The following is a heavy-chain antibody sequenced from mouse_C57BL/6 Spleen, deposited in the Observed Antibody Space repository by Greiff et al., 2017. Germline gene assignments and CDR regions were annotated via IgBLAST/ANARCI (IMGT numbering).Heavy chain of an antibody. V-gene: IGHV14-3*01. CDR3: FGLLPDYAMDY. CDR1: GFTIKNTY. J-gene: IGHJ4*01. CDR2: FEPANGNT. Sequence: EVQLQESVAELVRPGASVKLSCTASGFTIKNTYMHWVKQRPEQGLEWIGRFEPANGNTKYATNFQGKATITADTSSNPAYLQLSSLTSEDTAIHYCFGLLPDYAMDYWGQGTSVTVSS. D-gene: IGHD3-1*01.